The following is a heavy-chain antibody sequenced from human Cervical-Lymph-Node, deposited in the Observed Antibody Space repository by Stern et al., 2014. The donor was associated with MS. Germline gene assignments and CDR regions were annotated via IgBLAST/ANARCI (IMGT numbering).Heavy chain of an antibody. CDR3: AVAEDYYDSSGYLGY. V-gene: IGHV1-58*02. CDR1: GFTFTSSA. J-gene: IGHJ4*02. Sequence: QLVQSGPEVKKPGTSVKVSCKASGFTFTSSAMQWVRQARGPRLELIGWIVVGSGNKNYAKKFQERVTITRDMSTSTAYMELSSLRSEDTAVYYCAVAEDYYDSSGYLGYWGQGTLVTVSS. CDR2: IVVGSGNK. D-gene: IGHD3-22*01.